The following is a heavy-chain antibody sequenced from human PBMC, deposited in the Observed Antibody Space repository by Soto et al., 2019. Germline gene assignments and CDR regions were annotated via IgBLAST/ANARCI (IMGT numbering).Heavy chain of an antibody. CDR1: GFTVSSNY. CDR2: IYSGGST. V-gene: IGHV3-53*01. J-gene: IGHJ6*02. Sequence: HPGGSLRLSCAASGFTVSSNYMSWVRQAPGKGLEWVSVIYSGGSTYYADSVKGRFTISRDNSKNTLYLQMNSLRAEDTAVYYCARDPLITIFGVVNSPYGMDVWGQGTTVTVSS. D-gene: IGHD3-3*01. CDR3: ARDPLITIFGVVNSPYGMDV.